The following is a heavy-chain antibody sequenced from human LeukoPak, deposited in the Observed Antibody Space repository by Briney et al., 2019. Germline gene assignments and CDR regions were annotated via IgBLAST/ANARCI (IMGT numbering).Heavy chain of an antibody. Sequence: PGGSLRLSCAASGFTFSSYGMHWVRQAPGKGLEWVAVIWYDGSNKYYADSVKGRFTISRDNSKNTLYLQMNSLRAADTAVYYCARDNSSSWYTNWFDPWGQGTLVTVSS. CDR2: IWYDGSNK. CDR3: ARDNSSSWYTNWFDP. CDR1: GFTFSSYG. J-gene: IGHJ5*02. D-gene: IGHD6-13*01. V-gene: IGHV3-33*01.